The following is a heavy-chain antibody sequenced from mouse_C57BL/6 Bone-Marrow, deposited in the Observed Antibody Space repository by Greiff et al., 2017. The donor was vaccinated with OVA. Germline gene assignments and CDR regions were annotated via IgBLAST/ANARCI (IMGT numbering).Heavy chain of an antibody. D-gene: IGHD2-1*01. V-gene: IGHV5-6*01. CDR2: ISSGGSYT. CDR3: ARQFFYAY. Sequence: EVQLVESGGDLVKPGGSLTLSCAASGFTFSSYGMSWVRQTPDKRLEWVATISSGGSYTYYPDSVKGRFTISRDNAKNTLYLQMSSLKSEDTAMYYCARQFFYAYWGQGTTLTVSS. J-gene: IGHJ2*01. CDR1: GFTFSSYG.